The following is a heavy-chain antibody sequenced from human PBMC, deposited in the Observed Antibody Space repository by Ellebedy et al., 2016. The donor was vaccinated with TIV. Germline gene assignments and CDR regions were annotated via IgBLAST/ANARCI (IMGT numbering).Heavy chain of an antibody. CDR3: ARDSITMVVGHYYYYGMDV. CDR1: GFTFSSYS. Sequence: PGGSLRLSCAASGFTFSSYSMNWVRQAPGKGLEWVSYISSSSSTIYYADSVKGRFTISRDNAKNSLYLQMNSLRAEDTAVYYCARDSITMVVGHYYYYGMDVWGQGTTVTVSS. D-gene: IGHD3-10*01. V-gene: IGHV3-48*04. J-gene: IGHJ6*02. CDR2: ISSSSSTI.